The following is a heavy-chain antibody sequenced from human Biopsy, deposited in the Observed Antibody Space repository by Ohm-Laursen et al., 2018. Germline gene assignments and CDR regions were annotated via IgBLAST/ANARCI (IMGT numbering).Heavy chain of an antibody. V-gene: IGHV1-24*01. CDR3: ARGPHSGSHSCFDY. J-gene: IGHJ4*02. CDR1: GYTFTELS. D-gene: IGHD1-26*01. CDR2: FAPENGKT. Sequence: ASVKVSCKVSGYTFTELSMHWVRQAPGRGLEWMGGFAPENGKTIYAQKFQGRVTMTEDTSTDTAYMELSSLTTEDTAIYYCARGPHSGSHSCFDYWGRGTLVTVSS.